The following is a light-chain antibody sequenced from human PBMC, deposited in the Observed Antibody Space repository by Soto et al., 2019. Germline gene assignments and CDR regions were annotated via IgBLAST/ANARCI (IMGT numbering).Light chain of an antibody. CDR2: DAS. J-gene: IGKJ2*01. Sequence: DIQMTQSPSTLSASVGDRVTIPCRASQSISSWLAWYQQKPGKAPKLLIYDASSLESGVPSRFSGSGSGTEFTLTISSLQPDDFASYYCQQYSTYPYTFGQGTKLEIK. CDR1: QSISSW. CDR3: QQYSTYPYT. V-gene: IGKV1-5*01.